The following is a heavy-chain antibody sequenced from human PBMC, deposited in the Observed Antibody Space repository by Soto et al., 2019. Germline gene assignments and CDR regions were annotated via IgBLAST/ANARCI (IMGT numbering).Heavy chain of an antibody. D-gene: IGHD4-17*01. CDR3: ARPRSPYGDPYYFDY. J-gene: IGHJ4*02. V-gene: IGHV3-48*02. Sequence: EVQLVESGGGLVQPGGSLRLSCAASGFTFSSYSMNWVRQAPGKGLEWVSYISSSSSNIYYADSVKGRFTISRDNAKNSLYLQMNSLRDEDTAVYYCARPRSPYGDPYYFDYWGQGTLVTVSS. CDR1: GFTFSSYS. CDR2: ISSSSSNI.